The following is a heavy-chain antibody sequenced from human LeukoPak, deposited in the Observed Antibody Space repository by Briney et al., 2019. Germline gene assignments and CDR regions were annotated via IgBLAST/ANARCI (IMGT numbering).Heavy chain of an antibody. CDR1: GGSISSGDYY. CDR2: IYYSGST. J-gene: IGHJ4*02. D-gene: IGHD6-13*01. CDR3: ARTGYSSSLYFY. V-gene: IGHV4-30-4*01. Sequence: SETLSLTCTVSGGSISSGDYYWSWIRQPPGKGLERIGYIYYSGSTYYNPSLKSRVTISVDTSKDQFSLKLSSVTAADTAVYYCARTGYSSSLYFYWGQGTLVTVSS.